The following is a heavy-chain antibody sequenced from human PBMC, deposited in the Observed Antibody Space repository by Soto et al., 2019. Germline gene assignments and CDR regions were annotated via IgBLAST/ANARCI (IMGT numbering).Heavy chain of an antibody. CDR1: GFSFRSYA. Sequence: EEQLVEPGGGLVQPGGSLRVSCAASGFSFRSYAMNWVRQAPGKGLEWVSYISVGSGSIFYADSVKGRFTISRDDAKNSLYLQMNTLRGEDTAVYYCVRDDRWAFDIWGQGTMVTVSS. CDR3: VRDDRWAFDI. J-gene: IGHJ3*02. V-gene: IGHV3-48*01. D-gene: IGHD3-22*01. CDR2: ISVGSGSI.